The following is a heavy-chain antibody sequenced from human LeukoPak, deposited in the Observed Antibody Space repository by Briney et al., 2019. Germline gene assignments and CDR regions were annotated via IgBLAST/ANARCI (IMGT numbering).Heavy chain of an antibody. D-gene: IGHD6-19*01. CDR1: GLIFSTYG. CDR2: ISYDGSDT. J-gene: IGHJ4*02. Sequence: PGGSLRLSCAASGLIFSTYGFHWVRQAPGEGLEWLAVISYDGSDTYYADSVKGRFTISRDNSKNTVFLQMNSLRAEDTAVYYCANARSSGWYESDYWGQGTMVTVSS. V-gene: IGHV3-30*18. CDR3: ANARSSGWYESDY.